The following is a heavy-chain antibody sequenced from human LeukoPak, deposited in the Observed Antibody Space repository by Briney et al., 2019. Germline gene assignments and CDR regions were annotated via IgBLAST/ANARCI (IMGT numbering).Heavy chain of an antibody. V-gene: IGHV1-2*02. CDR2: INPNSGGT. CDR1: GYTFTGYY. Sequence: ASVKVSCKASGYTFTGYYMHWVRQAPGQGLEWMGWINPNSGGTNYAQKFQGRVTMTRDTSISTAYMELSRLRSDDTAVYCCARGIAARRPLDYWGQGTLVTVSS. CDR3: ARGIAARRPLDY. D-gene: IGHD6-6*01. J-gene: IGHJ4*02.